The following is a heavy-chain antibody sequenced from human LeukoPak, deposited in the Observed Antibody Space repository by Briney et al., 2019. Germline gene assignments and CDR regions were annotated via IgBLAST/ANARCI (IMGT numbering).Heavy chain of an antibody. CDR1: GFTFSSAW. Sequence: GGSLRLSCAASGFTFSSAWMSWVRQAPGKGLEWVSVIYSGGSTYYADSVKGRFTISRDNSKNTLYLQMNSLRAEDTAVYYCARDGDSGSYYFRSAFDIWGQGTMVTVSS. CDR2: IYSGGST. V-gene: IGHV3-66*01. J-gene: IGHJ3*02. D-gene: IGHD1-26*01. CDR3: ARDGDSGSYYFRSAFDI.